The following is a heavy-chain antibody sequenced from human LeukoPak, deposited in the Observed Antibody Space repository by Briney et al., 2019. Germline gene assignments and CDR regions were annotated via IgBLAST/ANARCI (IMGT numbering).Heavy chain of an antibody. Sequence: SETLSLTCTVSGGSISTGGYHWSWIRQHPGKGLEWNGYIYYSGTTYYNPSLKSRLTISVDTSKNQFSLKLSSVTAADTAVYYCARAIETYYDDWIGTYYMDVWGKGTTVTVSS. CDR1: GGSISTGGYH. D-gene: IGHD3-3*01. CDR3: ARAIETYYDDWIGTYYMDV. CDR2: IYYSGTT. V-gene: IGHV4-31*03. J-gene: IGHJ6*03.